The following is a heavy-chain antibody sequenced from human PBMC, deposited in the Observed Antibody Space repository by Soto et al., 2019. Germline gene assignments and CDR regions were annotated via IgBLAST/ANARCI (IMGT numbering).Heavy chain of an antibody. D-gene: IGHD3-22*01. Sequence: TLSVTCTVSVGSISSGDYYWSWILQPPGKGLEWIGYIYYSGSTYYNPSLKSRVTISVDTSKNQFSLKLSSVTAADTAVYYCVGYYDSSGYYYYFDYWGQGTLVTVSS. V-gene: IGHV4-30-4*01. CDR1: VGSISSGDYY. CDR2: IYYSGST. J-gene: IGHJ4*02. CDR3: VGYYDSSGYYYYFDY.